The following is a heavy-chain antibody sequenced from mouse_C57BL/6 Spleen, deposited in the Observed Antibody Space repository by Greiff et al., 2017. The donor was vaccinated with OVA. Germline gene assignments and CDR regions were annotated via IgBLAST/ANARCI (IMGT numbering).Heavy chain of an antibody. V-gene: IGHV1-59*01. CDR3: ARGYGYHFDY. CDR1: GYTFTSYW. J-gene: IGHJ2*01. CDR2: IDPSDSYT. Sequence: QVQLQQPGAELVRPGTSVKLSCKASGYTFTSYWMHWVKQRPGQGLEWIGVIDPSDSYTNYNQKFKGKATLTVDTSSSTAYMQLSSLTSEDSAVYYCARGYGYHFDYWGQGTTLTVSS. D-gene: IGHD2-2*01.